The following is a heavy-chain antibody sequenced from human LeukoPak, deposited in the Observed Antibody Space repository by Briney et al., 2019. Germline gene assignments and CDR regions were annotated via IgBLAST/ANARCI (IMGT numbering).Heavy chain of an antibody. CDR1: GFTFSSYS. D-gene: IGHD3-10*01. J-gene: IGHJ4*02. CDR2: ISSSSTI. Sequence: GGSLRLSCAASGFTFSSYSMNWVRQAPGKGLEWVSYISSSSTIYYADSVKGRFTISRDNAKNSLYLQMNSLRAEDTAVYYCARDLGALWGQGTLVTVSS. V-gene: IGHV3-48*01. CDR3: ARDLGAL.